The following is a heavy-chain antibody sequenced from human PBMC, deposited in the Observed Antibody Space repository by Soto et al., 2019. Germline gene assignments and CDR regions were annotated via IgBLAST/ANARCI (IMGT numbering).Heavy chain of an antibody. D-gene: IGHD2-2*02. CDR2: IYYSGST. Sequence: PSETLSLTCTVSGGSISSGDYYWSWIRQPPGKCLEWIGYIYYSGSTYYNPSLKSRVTISVDTSKNQFSLKLSSVTAADTAVYYCARGHIVLVPAARPEVSFNWFDPWGQGTLVTVSS. CDR1: GGSISSGDYY. J-gene: IGHJ5*02. V-gene: IGHV4-30-4*01. CDR3: ARGHIVLVPAARPEVSFNWFDP.